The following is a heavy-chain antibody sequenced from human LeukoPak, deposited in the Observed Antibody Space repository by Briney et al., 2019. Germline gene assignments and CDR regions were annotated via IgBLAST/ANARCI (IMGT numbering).Heavy chain of an antibody. CDR2: IYYSGST. D-gene: IGHD1-14*01. V-gene: IGHV4-39*07. J-gene: IGHJ4*02. Sequence: SETLSLTCTISGGSISSSSYYWGWIRQPPGKGLEWIGSIYYSGSTYYNPSLKSRVTISVDTSKNQFSLKLSSVTAADTAVYYCARRDRDAFDYWGQGALVTVSS. CDR1: GGSISSSSYY. CDR3: ARRDRDAFDY.